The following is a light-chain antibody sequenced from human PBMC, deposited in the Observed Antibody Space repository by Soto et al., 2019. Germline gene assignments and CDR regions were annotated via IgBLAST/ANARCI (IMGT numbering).Light chain of an antibody. CDR3: CSYAGTYTYV. CDR1: SSDVGSYNL. Sequence: QSALTQPASVSGSPGQSITISCTGTSSDVGSYNLVSWYQQHPGKAPKLMIYEGSKRPSGVPDRFSGSKSGNMASVTISGLQADDEADYYCCSYAGTYTYVFGTGTKLTVL. CDR2: EGS. V-gene: IGLV2-23*01. J-gene: IGLJ1*01.